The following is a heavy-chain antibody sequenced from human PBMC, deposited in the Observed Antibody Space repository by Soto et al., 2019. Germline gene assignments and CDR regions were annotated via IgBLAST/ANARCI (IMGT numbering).Heavy chain of an antibody. CDR3: ARESAVAALAP. V-gene: IGHV1-18*01. D-gene: IGHD6-19*01. CDR1: GYTFTSYG. Sequence: QVQLVQSGAEVKKPGASVKVSCKASGYTFTSYGISWVRQAPGQGLEWMGWISAYNGNTNDAQKLQGRVTMTTDTSPSTAAMELRSLRSADTAVYYCARESAVAALAPWGQGTLVTVSS. J-gene: IGHJ5*02. CDR2: ISAYNGNT.